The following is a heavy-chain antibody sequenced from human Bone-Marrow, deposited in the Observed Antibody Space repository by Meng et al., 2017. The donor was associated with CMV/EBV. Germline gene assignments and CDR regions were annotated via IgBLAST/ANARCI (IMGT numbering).Heavy chain of an antibody. V-gene: IGHV1-2*02. CDR2: INPKSGGT. Sequence: ASVKVSCKASEYTFPGYYMHWARQAPGQGLEWMGWINPKSGGTKYAQKFQGRVTMTRDTSMSTAYLDLSRLRSDDTAIYFCARGGLGHYYYGLDVWGQGTTVTVSS. CDR1: EYTFPGYY. D-gene: IGHD3-10*01. J-gene: IGHJ6*02. CDR3: ARGGLGHYYYGLDV.